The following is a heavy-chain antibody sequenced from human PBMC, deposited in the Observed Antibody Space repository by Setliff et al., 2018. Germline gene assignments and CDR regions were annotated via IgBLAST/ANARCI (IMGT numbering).Heavy chain of an antibody. CDR3: AKGYCSSTSCYVDY. CDR2: ISWNSGIV. Sequence: GGSLRLSCEGSEFTFSKYSMHWVRQAPGKGLEWVSGISWNSGIVAYADSVKGRFTISRDNAKNSLYLQMNSLRAEDMALYYCAKGYCSSTSCYVDYWGQGTLVTVSS. CDR1: EFTFSKYS. D-gene: IGHD2-2*01. J-gene: IGHJ4*02. V-gene: IGHV3-9*03.